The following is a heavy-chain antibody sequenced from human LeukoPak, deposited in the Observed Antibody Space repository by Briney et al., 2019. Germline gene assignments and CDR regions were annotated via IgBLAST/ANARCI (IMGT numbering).Heavy chain of an antibody. CDR2: ISGSGGST. D-gene: IGHD2-8*02. Sequence: PGRSLRLSCAASGFTFSSYAMSWVRQAPGKGLEWVSAISGSGGSTYYADSVKGRFTISRDNSKNTLYLQMNSLRAEDTAVYYCAKDLLVPFEFDYWGQGTLVTVSS. CDR1: GFTFSSYA. CDR3: AKDLLVPFEFDY. J-gene: IGHJ4*02. V-gene: IGHV3-23*01.